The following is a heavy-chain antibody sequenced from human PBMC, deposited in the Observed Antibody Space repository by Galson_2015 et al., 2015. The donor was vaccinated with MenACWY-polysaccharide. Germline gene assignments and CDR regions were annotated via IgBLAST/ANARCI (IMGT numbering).Heavy chain of an antibody. CDR1: GYTFTGYY. CDR2: INPNSGGT. J-gene: IGHJ3*01. CDR3: ARGGSSGWFDAFDL. Sequence: SGKGSCKASGYTFTGYYMHWVRQAPGQGLEGMGWINPNSGGTNYEQKFQGWVSMTRDTSLTTAYLELRRLKSDDTAIYYCARGGSSGWFDAFDLWGQGTMVTVSS. D-gene: IGHD6-13*01. V-gene: IGHV1-2*04.